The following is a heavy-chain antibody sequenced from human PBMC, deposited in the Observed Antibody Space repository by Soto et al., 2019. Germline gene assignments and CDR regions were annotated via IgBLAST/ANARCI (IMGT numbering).Heavy chain of an antibody. CDR3: ARVLRGVVNWFDP. J-gene: IGHJ5*02. Sequence: GASVKVSCKTSGYTFTNFGLSWVRQAPGQGLEWMGWIATYNSNKNYAQKFQGRLTLTTDTSTSTGYMELKSLEYDDTAVYYCARVLRGVVNWFDPWGQGTLVTVSS. D-gene: IGHD3-10*01. CDR2: IATYNSNK. V-gene: IGHV1-18*01. CDR1: GYTFTNFG.